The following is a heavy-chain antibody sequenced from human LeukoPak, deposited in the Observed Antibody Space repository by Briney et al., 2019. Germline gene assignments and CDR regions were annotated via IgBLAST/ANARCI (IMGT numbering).Heavy chain of an antibody. CDR1: GASISSNNW. Sequence: SETPSLTCAVSGASISSNNWWWSWVRQPPGKGLEWIGEIYHSGSTNYNPSLKSRVTMSVDKSKNQFSLKLNSVTAADTAVYYCARAEPRGIIWYPYWGQGTLVTVSS. CDR3: ARAEPRGIIWYPY. D-gene: IGHD6-13*01. CDR2: IYHSGST. J-gene: IGHJ4*02. V-gene: IGHV4-4*02.